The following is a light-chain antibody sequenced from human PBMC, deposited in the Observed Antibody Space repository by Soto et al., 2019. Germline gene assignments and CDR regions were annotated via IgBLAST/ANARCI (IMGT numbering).Light chain of an antibody. Sequence: VGMTRSPATMSVSPGERATLSCRASQDVSTNVAWLQQKFGQAPRLLIYGASTGATGLPARFSGSASGSDFTLTISGLQSEDAAIYYCQQYNNWPRTFGQRAKVDIK. CDR3: QQYNNWPRT. CDR2: GAS. V-gene: IGKV3-15*01. CDR1: QDVSTN. J-gene: IGKJ1*01.